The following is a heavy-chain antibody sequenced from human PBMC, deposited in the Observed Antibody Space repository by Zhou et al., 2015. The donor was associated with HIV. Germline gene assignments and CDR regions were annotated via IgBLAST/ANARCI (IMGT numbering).Heavy chain of an antibody. Sequence: QVQLVQSGAEVKKPGSSVKVSCKASGGTFSSYAISWVRQAPGQGLEWMGGIIPIFGTANYAQKFQGRVTITADESTSTAYMELSSLRSEDTAVYYCARSKGYCSSTSDCGAFDIWGQGTMVTVSS. CDR2: IIPIFGTA. J-gene: IGHJ3*02. CDR3: ARSKGYCSSTSDCGAFDI. D-gene: IGHD2-2*01. CDR1: GGTFSSYA. V-gene: IGHV1-69*01.